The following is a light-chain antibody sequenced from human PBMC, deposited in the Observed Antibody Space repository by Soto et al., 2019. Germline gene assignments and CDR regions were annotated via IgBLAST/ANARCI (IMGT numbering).Light chain of an antibody. CDR2: GAS. CDR1: QSVSSSY. CDR3: QQYGSSPPQLT. J-gene: IGKJ3*01. V-gene: IGKV3-20*01. Sequence: EIVLTQSPGTLSLSPGERATLSCRASQSVSSSYLAWYQQKPGQAPRLLIYGASSRATGIPDRFSGSGSGTEFTLTISRLEPEDFAVYYCQQYGSSPPQLTFGPGTKVDIK.